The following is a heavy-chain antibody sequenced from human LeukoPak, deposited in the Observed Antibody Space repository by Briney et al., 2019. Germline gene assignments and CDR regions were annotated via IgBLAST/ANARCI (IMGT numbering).Heavy chain of an antibody. D-gene: IGHD2-15*01. CDR2: ISSSSSYI. J-gene: IGHJ6*02. V-gene: IGHV3-21*01. Sequence: GGSLRLSCAASGFTFSSYSMNWVRQAPGKGLEWVSSISSSSSYIYYADSVKGRFTISRDNAKNSLYLQMNSLRAEDTAVYYCARDCRGGSCYSNYYYGMDVWGQGTTVTVSS. CDR1: GFTFSSYS. CDR3: ARDCRGGSCYSNYYYGMDV.